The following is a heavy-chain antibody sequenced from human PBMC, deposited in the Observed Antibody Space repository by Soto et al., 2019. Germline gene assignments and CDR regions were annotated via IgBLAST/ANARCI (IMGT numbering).Heavy chain of an antibody. CDR1: GDSISSYY. V-gene: IGHV4-59*01. J-gene: IGHJ4*02. CDR2: IYYSGRT. CDR3: ARGHLGITTTGTWYDFDY. D-gene: IGHD2-15*01. Sequence: QVQLQESGPRLVKPSETLSLTCTVSGDSISSYYWTWIRQPPGKGLEYIGYIYYSGRTYYNHSLKSRVTISVDTSKNQFSLKLSSVTAADTAVYSCARGHLGITTTGTWYDFDYWGQGTLVTVSS.